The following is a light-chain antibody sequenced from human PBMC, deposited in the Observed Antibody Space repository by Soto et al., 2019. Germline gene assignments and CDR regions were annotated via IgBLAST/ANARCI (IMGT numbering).Light chain of an antibody. CDR2: GAS. V-gene: IGKV3-20*01. CDR1: QSVTSNY. J-gene: IGKJ1*01. Sequence: EIVLTQSPGTLSLSPGERATLSCRASQSVTSNYLTWYQQKPGQAPRLLIFGASIRATGIPDRFSGSGSGTEFTLTISRLEPEDFAVYHGQQYGDSPTTFCQGKKVAIK. CDR3: QQYGDSPTT.